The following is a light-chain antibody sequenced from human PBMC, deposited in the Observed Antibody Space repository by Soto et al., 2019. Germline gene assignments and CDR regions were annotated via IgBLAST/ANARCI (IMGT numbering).Light chain of an antibody. V-gene: IGKV3-15*01. CDR1: RTVDSTY. CDR2: GAT. CDR3: QQYNNWPPWT. J-gene: IGKJ1*01. Sequence: EMVMTQSPATLSVSPGERATISCRASRTVDSTYLAWYQQQPGQAPRLLIYGATNRATGVPARFSGSGSGTGFTLTISSLQSEDCAVYYWQQYNNWPPWTFGQGTRWIS.